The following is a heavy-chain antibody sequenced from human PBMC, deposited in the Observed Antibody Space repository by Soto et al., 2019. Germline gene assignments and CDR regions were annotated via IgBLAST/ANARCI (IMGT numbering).Heavy chain of an antibody. J-gene: IGHJ4*02. CDR1: GFTFDDYT. D-gene: IGHD2-2*01. CDR2: ISRDGGSP. CDR3: AKGDGASYCSSASCSIDY. V-gene: IGHV3-43*01. Sequence: PGGSLRLSCAASGFTFDDYTMHWVRQPPGKGLEWVSLISRDGGSPYYADSVKGRFTISRDNTKNSLYLQMNSLRTEDTALYYCAKGDGASYCSSASCSIDYWGQGTLVTVSS.